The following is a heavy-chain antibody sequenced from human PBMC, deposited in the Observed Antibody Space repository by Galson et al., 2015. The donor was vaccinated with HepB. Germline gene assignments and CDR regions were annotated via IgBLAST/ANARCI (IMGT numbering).Heavy chain of an antibody. J-gene: IGHJ3*02. D-gene: IGHD3-3*01. CDR3: ARADYDFWSGYHDAFDI. V-gene: IGHV1-18*01. CDR2: ISGYKGKT. CDR1: GYTFVNYG. Sequence: SVKVSCKASGYTFVNYGIIWVRQAPGQGLEWMGWISGYKGKTNYAQKVQDRITMTTDTSTSTSYMDLRSLRSDDTAMYYCARADYDFWSGYHDAFDIWGQVTMVTVSS.